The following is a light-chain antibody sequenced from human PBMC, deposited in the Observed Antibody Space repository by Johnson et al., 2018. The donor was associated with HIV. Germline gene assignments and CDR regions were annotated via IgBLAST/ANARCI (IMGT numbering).Light chain of an antibody. Sequence: QSVLTQPPSVSAAPGQKVTISCSGSSSNIGNKYVSWYQQLPGTAPKLLIYDNNKRPSGIPDRFSGSKSGTSATLDITGLQTGDEADYYCGTWDSSLSAGGVFGTGTKATVL. J-gene: IGLJ1*01. CDR2: DNN. CDR3: GTWDSSLSAGGV. CDR1: SSNIGNKY. V-gene: IGLV1-51*01.